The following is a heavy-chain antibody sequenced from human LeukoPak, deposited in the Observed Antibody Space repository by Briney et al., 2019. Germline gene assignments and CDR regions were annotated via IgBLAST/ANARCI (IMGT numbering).Heavy chain of an antibody. V-gene: IGHV1-8*03. CDR2: MNPNSGNT. CDR1: GYTFTSYD. CDR3: ARVGHYYGSGSSYTYYYYYMDV. Sequence: GASVKVSCKASGYTFTSYDINWVRQATGQGLEWMGWMNPNSGNTGYAQKFQGRVTITRNTSISTAYMELSSLRSEDTALYYCARVGHYYGSGSSYTYYYYYMDVWGKGTAVTVSS. J-gene: IGHJ6*03. D-gene: IGHD3-10*01.